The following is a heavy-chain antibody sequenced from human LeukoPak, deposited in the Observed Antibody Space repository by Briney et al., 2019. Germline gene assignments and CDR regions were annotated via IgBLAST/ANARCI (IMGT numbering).Heavy chain of an antibody. CDR2: INPNSGGT. D-gene: IGHD3-10*01. Sequence: ASVKVSFKASGYTFTDYYMHWVRPAPGQGLEWMGWINPNSGGTNYAHKFQGRVTMTSDTSISTAYMELSRLGSDDTAVEYCARSVVRGASSDYWGQGTLVTVSS. J-gene: IGHJ4*02. V-gene: IGHV1-2*02. CDR3: ARSVVRGASSDY. CDR1: GYTFTDYY.